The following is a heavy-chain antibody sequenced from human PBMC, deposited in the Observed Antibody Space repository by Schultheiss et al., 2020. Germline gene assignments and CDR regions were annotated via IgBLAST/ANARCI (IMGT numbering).Heavy chain of an antibody. V-gene: IGHV3-21*01. Sequence: GGSLRLSCAASGFTFSSYSMNWVRQAPGKGLEWASSISSSSSYIYYADSVKGRFTISRDNAKNSLYLQMNSLRAEDTAVYYCASEGEGFDPWGQGTLVTVSS. CDR3: ASEGEGFDP. CDR1: GFTFSSYS. CDR2: ISSSSSYI. J-gene: IGHJ5*02.